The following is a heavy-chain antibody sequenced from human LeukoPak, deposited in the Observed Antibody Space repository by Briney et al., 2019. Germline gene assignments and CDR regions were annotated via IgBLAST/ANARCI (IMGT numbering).Heavy chain of an antibody. D-gene: IGHD5-24*01. Sequence: AAVKVSCKASGGTFSSYAISWGRPAPGQGLEWMGGIIPMMDGANYAQKFQGRVTITADESTHTAYIELSSLRSEDTAVHYCASREMVTTPGAHGGHFDYWGQGTLVAVRS. CDR3: ASREMVTTPGAHGGHFDY. CDR2: IIPMMDGA. CDR1: GGTFSSYA. V-gene: IGHV1-69*13. J-gene: IGHJ4*02.